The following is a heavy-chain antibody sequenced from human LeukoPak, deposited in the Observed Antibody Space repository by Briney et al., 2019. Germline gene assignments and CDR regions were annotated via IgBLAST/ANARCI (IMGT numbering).Heavy chain of an antibody. Sequence: PGRSLRLSCAASGFTFSSYGMHWVRQAPGKGLEWGAVISYDGSNKYYADSVKGRFTISRDNSKNTLYLQMNSLRAEDTAVYYCAKDPRVRGVIIKGYYWGQGTLVTVSS. V-gene: IGHV3-30*18. CDR1: GFTFSSYG. J-gene: IGHJ4*02. CDR3: AKDPRVRGVIIKGYY. CDR2: ISYDGSNK. D-gene: IGHD3-10*01.